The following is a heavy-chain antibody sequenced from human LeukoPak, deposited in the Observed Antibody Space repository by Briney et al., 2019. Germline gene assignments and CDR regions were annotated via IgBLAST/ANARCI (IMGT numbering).Heavy chain of an antibody. V-gene: IGHV1-18*04. Sequence: ASVKVSCKASGYTFTGYYMHWVRRAPGQGLEWMGRISAYSGNTNYAQKLQGRVTMTTDTSTSTAYMEMRSLRSDDTAVYYCARGRYYYDSSGYYFDSWGQGTLVTVSS. CDR3: ARGRYYYDSSGYYFDS. D-gene: IGHD3-22*01. J-gene: IGHJ5*01. CDR1: GYTFTGYY. CDR2: ISAYSGNT.